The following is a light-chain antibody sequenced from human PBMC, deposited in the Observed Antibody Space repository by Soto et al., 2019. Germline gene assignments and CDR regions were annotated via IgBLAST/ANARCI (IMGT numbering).Light chain of an antibody. V-gene: IGLV2-8*01. CDR1: SSDVGGYNY. CDR3: SSYAGSRNLV. Sequence: QSVLTQPASVSGSPGRSITISCTGTSSDVGGYNYVSWSQQHPGKAPKLLISEVTKRPSGVPARFSGSKSGNAASLTVSGLQADDEADYYCSSYAGSRNLVFGGGTKVTVL. J-gene: IGLJ2*01. CDR2: EVT.